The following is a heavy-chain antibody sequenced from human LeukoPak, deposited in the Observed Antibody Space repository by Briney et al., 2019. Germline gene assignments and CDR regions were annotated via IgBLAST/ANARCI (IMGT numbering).Heavy chain of an antibody. D-gene: IGHD3-10*01. Sequence: GASLQISCKASGSTFTHQWIGGVRQQSGRGLEWMGIIYPRDSDTRYSPSFQGHVSISADTSINTAYLEWSRLEASDTAIYYCARHSDVIGAIWGQGTLVTVSS. V-gene: IGHV5-51*01. CDR3: ARHSDVIGAI. CDR1: GSTFTHQW. CDR2: IYPRDSDT. J-gene: IGHJ4*02.